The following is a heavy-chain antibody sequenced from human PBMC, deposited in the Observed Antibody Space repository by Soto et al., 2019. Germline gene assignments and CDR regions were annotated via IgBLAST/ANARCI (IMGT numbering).Heavy chain of an antibody. D-gene: IGHD3-22*01. V-gene: IGHV4-39*01. CDR2: IYNSGST. CDR3: ARNLTVYESAGYYSGYFDY. CDR1: GGSISSGSNY. J-gene: IGHJ4*02. Sequence: QLQLQESGPGLVKPSETLSLTCTVSGGSISSGSNYWGWIRQPPGKGLEWIGSIYNSGSTVYNPSLKSRVTISVDTSNNKFSLRFTSVTAADTAVYYCARNLTVYESAGYYSGYFDYWGQGTLVTVSS.